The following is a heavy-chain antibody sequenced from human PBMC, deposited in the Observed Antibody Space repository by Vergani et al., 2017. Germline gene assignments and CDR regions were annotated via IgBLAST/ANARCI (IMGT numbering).Heavy chain of an antibody. CDR3: AKDLGTSSGGGWFDP. V-gene: IGHV3-9*02. Sequence: EVKLEESGGGLVLPGRSLRLSCVASGVTSAGYAMHWVRQAPGKGLEWVSGISWNSNSIGYAGSVKGRFTISRDNAKNSLYLQMNSLRAEDTALYYCAKDLGTSSGGGWFDPWGQGTLVTVSS. CDR1: GVTSAGYA. J-gene: IGHJ5*02. CDR2: ISWNSNSI. D-gene: IGHD6-6*01.